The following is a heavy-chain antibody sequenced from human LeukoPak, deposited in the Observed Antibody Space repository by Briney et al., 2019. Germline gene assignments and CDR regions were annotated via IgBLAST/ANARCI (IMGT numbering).Heavy chain of an antibody. J-gene: IGHJ3*02. V-gene: IGHV4-59*08. CDR1: GGSISSYY. D-gene: IGHD6-6*01. Sequence: PSATLSLTCTVSGGSISSYYWSWIRQPPGKGLEWIGYIYYSGSTNYNPSLKSRVTISVDTSKNQFSLKLSSVTAADTAVYYCARGRWYSSTSDAFDIWGQGTMVTVSS. CDR3: ARGRWYSSTSDAFDI. CDR2: IYYSGST.